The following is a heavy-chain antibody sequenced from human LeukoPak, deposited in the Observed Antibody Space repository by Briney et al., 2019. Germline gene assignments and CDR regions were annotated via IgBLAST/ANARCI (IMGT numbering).Heavy chain of an antibody. V-gene: IGHV3-23*01. CDR1: GFSSSTYA. Sequence: GGSLRLSCAASGFSSSTYAMAWVRQAPGKGLEWVSAISGSGGSTYYADSVKGRFTISRDNSKNTLYLQMNILRAEDTAVYYCAKTREYYYYYYMDVWGKGTTVTVSS. CDR2: ISGSGGST. J-gene: IGHJ6*03. D-gene: IGHD2-2*01. CDR3: AKTREYYYYYYMDV.